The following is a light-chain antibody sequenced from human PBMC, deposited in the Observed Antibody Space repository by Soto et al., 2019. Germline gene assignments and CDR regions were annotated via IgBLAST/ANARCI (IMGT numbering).Light chain of an antibody. CDR3: QQYNSYPIT. J-gene: IGKJ5*01. CDR2: KAS. Sequence: DIQMTHSPSTLSASVGDRVTITCRASQSISSWLAWYQQKPGKAPKSLLYKASSLESGVPSRFSGGGSGTEFTLTISSLQPDDFATYYCQQYNSYPITFGQGTRLEIK. V-gene: IGKV1-5*03. CDR1: QSISSW.